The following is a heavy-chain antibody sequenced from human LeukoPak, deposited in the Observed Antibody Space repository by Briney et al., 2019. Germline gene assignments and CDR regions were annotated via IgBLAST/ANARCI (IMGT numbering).Heavy chain of an antibody. Sequence: GGSLRLSCAASGFTFSDYAMSWVRQAPGEGLEWVSSISDNAGAIHYADSVKGRFTISRDNSKNTLYLQMNSLRAEDTAVYYCAKVTLRNSWDVHFDYWGQGTLVTVSS. V-gene: IGHV3-23*01. CDR1: GFTFSDYA. D-gene: IGHD2-15*01. CDR2: ISDNAGAI. J-gene: IGHJ4*02. CDR3: AKVTLRNSWDVHFDY.